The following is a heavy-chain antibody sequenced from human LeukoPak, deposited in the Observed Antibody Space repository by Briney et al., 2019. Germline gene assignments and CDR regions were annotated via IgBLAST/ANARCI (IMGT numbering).Heavy chain of an antibody. V-gene: IGHV5-51*01. CDR3: ARLTAAAGDLFDY. Sequence: GESLKISCKGSGYSFTSYWIGWVRQMPGKGLEWIGIIYPGDSDTRYSPSFQGQVTISADKSISTAYLQWSSLKASDTAMHYCARLTAAAGDLFDYWGQGTLVTVSS. CDR1: GYSFTSYW. J-gene: IGHJ4*02. D-gene: IGHD6-13*01. CDR2: IYPGDSDT.